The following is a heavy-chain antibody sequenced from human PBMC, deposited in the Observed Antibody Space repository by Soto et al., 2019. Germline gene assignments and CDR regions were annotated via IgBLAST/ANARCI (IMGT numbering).Heavy chain of an antibody. D-gene: IGHD4-17*01. CDR1: GGTLSSYA. Sequence: QVQLVQSGAEVKKPGSSVKVSCKPFGGTLSSYAITWMRQAPGQGLEWMGGIIPFSGAANYEQKFQGRVTITADESTNTAYMDLSSLRSEDTAVYFCARVWVTTVTAWFDLWGQGTLVTVSS. CDR3: ARVWVTTVTAWFDL. CDR2: IIPFSGAA. V-gene: IGHV1-69*01. J-gene: IGHJ5*02.